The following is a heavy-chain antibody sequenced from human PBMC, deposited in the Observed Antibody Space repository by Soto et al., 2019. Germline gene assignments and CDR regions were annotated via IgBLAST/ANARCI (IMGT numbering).Heavy chain of an antibody. Sequence: QVQLVQSGAEVKKPGSSVKVSCKASGGTFSNYPISWVRQAPGQGLEWMGGIIPIFGTVNYAQKFQGRVTTTADESTSTAYMELSSLRSEDTAVYYCARGNHRWLQLWYFDLWGRGTLVTVSS. V-gene: IGHV1-69*12. D-gene: IGHD5-12*01. J-gene: IGHJ2*01. CDR3: ARGNHRWLQLWYFDL. CDR1: GGTFSNYP. CDR2: IIPIFGTV.